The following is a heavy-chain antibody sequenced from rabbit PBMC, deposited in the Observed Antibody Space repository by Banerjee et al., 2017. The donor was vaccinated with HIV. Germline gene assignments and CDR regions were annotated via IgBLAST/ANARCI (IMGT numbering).Heavy chain of an antibody. Sequence: QEQLEESGGDLVKPEGSLTLTCTASGFSFSSSYWICWVRQAPGKGLEWIACIYTGSNGSTYYASWAKGRFTISKTSSTTVTLQMTSLTAADTATYFCAKNDGDAGYPLWGPGTLVTVS. CDR1: GFSFSSSYW. J-gene: IGHJ4*01. V-gene: IGHV1S45*01. CDR3: AKNDGDAGYPL. CDR2: IYTGSNGST. D-gene: IGHD6-1*01.